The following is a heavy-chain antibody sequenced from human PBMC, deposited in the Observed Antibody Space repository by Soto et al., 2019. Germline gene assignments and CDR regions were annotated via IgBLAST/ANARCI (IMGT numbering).Heavy chain of an antibody. V-gene: IGHV4-34*01. D-gene: IGHD2-2*01. CDR1: GGSFSGYY. CDR3: ARGQCSSTTCKGLRFDY. CDR2: INHSGNT. J-gene: IGHJ4*02. Sequence: SETLSLTCAVNGGSFSGYYWGWIRQTPGKGLEWIGEINHSGNTNYNPSLKSRVTISIDTSKNQFSLKLYSVTAADTAVYYCARGQCSSTTCKGLRFDYWGQGAQVTLL.